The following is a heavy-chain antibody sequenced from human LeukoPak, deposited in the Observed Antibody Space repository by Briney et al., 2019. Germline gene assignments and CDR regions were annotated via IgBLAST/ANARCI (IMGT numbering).Heavy chain of an antibody. Sequence: GGSLRLSCAASGFIFSNYNMNWVRPAPGQGLEWVSYISSSSSTIYYADSVKGRFTISRDNAKNSVYLQMNSLRDEDTAVYYCARDYGSHGEYFDYWGQGTPVTVSS. CDR3: ARDYGSHGEYFDY. J-gene: IGHJ4*02. CDR2: ISSSSSTI. CDR1: GFIFSNYN. D-gene: IGHD3-10*01. V-gene: IGHV3-48*02.